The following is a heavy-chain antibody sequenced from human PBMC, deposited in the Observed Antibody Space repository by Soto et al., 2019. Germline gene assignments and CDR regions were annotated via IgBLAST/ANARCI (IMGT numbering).Heavy chain of an antibody. CDR3: AKGALVIAVAGSDY. CDR1: GFTFSSYA. D-gene: IGHD6-19*01. V-gene: IGHV3-23*01. J-gene: IGHJ4*02. Sequence: EVQLLESGGGLVQPGGSLRLSCAASGFTFSSYAMSWVRQAPGKGLGCVATISCSGGSTYYADSVKGRFTISRDNSKNTLYLQMNSLRAEDTAVYYCAKGALVIAVAGSDYWGQGTLVTVSS. CDR2: ISCSGGST.